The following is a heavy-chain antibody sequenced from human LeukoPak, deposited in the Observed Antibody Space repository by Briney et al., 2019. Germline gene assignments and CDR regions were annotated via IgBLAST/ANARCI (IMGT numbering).Heavy chain of an antibody. CDR2: IYYSGST. D-gene: IGHD5-18*01. Sequence: TLPLTCTVSGGSISSGGYYWSWIRQHPGKGLEWIGYIYYSGSTYYNPSLKSRVTISVDTSKNQFSLKLSSVTAADTAVYYCARDRVDTAMAYYYYYGMDVWGQGTAVTVSS. CDR3: ARDRVDTAMAYYYYYGMDV. J-gene: IGHJ6*02. V-gene: IGHV4-31*03. CDR1: GGSISSGGYY.